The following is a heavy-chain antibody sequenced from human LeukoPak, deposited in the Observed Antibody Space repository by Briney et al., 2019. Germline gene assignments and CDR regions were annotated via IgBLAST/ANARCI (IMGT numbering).Heavy chain of an antibody. D-gene: IGHD6-19*01. Sequence: GGSLRLSCAASGFTVSSNYMNWVRQAPGKGLEWVAVISYDGSDKYYADSVKGRFTISRDNSKNTLYLQMNSLRPEDTAVYYCARDWGRRYSSGWYGDFDYWGQGTLVTVSS. CDR1: GFTVSSNY. CDR3: ARDWGRRYSSGWYGDFDY. CDR2: ISYDGSDK. J-gene: IGHJ4*02. V-gene: IGHV3-30-3*01.